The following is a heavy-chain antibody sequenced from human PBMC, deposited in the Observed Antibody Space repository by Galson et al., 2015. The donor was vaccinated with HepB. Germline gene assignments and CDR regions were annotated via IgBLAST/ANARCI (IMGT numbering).Heavy chain of an antibody. D-gene: IGHD3-3*01. CDR2: INSVSSHI. J-gene: IGHJ4*02. Sequence: SLRLSCAAYGFTFSTYSMTWVRQAPGMGLEWVSSINSVSSHIYYADSVRGRFTISRDNAKNSLSLQMNSLRVEDTAVYYCVRARREVLRFYDSDHWGKGTLVTVSS. CDR1: GFTFSTYS. V-gene: IGHV3-21*01. CDR3: VRARREVLRFYDSDH.